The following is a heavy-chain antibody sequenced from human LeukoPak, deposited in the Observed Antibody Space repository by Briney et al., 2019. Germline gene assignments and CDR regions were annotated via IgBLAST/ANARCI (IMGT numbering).Heavy chain of an antibody. J-gene: IGHJ5*02. D-gene: IGHD2-21*02. Sequence: SETLSLTCTVSGGSISSYYWSWIRQPAGKGLEWIGRIYTSGSTNYNPSLKSRVTISVDTSKNQFSLKLSSVTAADTAVYYCARAYCGGDCPNWFDPWGQGTLVTVSS. CDR1: GGSISSYY. CDR2: IYTSGST. V-gene: IGHV4-4*07. CDR3: ARAYCGGDCPNWFDP.